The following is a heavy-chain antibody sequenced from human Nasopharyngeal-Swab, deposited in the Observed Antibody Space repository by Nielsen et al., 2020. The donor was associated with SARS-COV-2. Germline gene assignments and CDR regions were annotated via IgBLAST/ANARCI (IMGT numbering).Heavy chain of an antibody. J-gene: IGHJ3*02. CDR2: IYYSGST. CDR1: GGSISSSSYY. CDR3: ARVVPAAHDAFDI. V-gene: IGHV4-39*01. D-gene: IGHD2-2*01. Sequence: SETLSLTYTVSGGSISSSSYYWGWIRQPPGKGLEWIGSIYYSGSTYYNPSLKSRVTISVDTSKNQFSLKLSSVTAADTAVYYCARVVPAAHDAFDIWGQGTMVTVSS.